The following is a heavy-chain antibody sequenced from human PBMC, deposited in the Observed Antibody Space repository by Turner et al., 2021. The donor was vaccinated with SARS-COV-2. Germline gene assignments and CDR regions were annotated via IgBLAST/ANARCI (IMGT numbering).Heavy chain of an antibody. CDR2: IYSGGST. V-gene: IGHV3-53*04. D-gene: IGHD6-13*01. CDR1: GFTVSSNY. J-gene: IGHJ4*02. CDR3: ASSSGYSGSWYLKH. Sequence: DVQLVESGGGLVQPGRSLRLSCAASGFTVSSNYMSWVRQAPGKGLEWVSVIYSGGSTYYADSVKGRFTISRHNSKNTLYLQMNSLRAEDTAVYYCASSSGYSGSWYLKHWGQGTLVTVSS.